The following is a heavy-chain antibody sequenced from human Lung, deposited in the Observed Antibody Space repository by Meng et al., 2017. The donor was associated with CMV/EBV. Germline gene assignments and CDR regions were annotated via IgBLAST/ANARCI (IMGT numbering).Heavy chain of an antibody. CDR2: INWNGGST. CDR1: GFTFDDYG. J-gene: IGHJ3*02. CDR3: ARIYDFWSGSKGSAFDI. Sequence: GGSLRLXCAASGFTFDDYGMSWVRQAPGKGLEWVSGINWNGGSTGYADSVKGRFTISRDNAKNSLYLQMNSLRAEDTALYYCARIYDFWSGSKGSAFDIWXQGTMVTVSS. V-gene: IGHV3-20*04. D-gene: IGHD3-3*01.